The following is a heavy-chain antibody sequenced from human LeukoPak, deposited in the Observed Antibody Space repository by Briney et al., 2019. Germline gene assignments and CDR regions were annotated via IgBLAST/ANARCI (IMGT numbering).Heavy chain of an antibody. CDR1: GGSISSGDYY. CDR3: ARFITMVRGVITYFDF. CDR2: IYYSGST. V-gene: IGHV4-30-4*08. D-gene: IGHD3-10*01. J-gene: IGHJ4*02. Sequence: PSETLSLTCTVSGGSISSGDYYWSWIRQPPGKGLEWIGYIYYSGSTYYNPSLKSRVTISVDTSKNQFSLKLSSVTAADTAVYYCARFITMVRGVITYFDFWGQGTLVTVSS.